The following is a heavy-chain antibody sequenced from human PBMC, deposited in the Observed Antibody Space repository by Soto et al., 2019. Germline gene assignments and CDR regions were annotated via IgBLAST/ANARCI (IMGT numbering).Heavy chain of an antibody. Sequence: SETLSLTCSVSGGSISSLSYYWGWIRQPPGKGLEWIGRFFYTGNTYFNPSLKSRVAISVDTSKHQFSLSLSSVTAADTAVYYCARHFGLWFGDLTNWFDPWGQGTLVTVSS. CDR3: ARHFGLWFGDLTNWFDP. CDR2: FFYTGNT. J-gene: IGHJ5*02. V-gene: IGHV4-39*01. CDR1: GGSISSLSYY. D-gene: IGHD3-10*01.